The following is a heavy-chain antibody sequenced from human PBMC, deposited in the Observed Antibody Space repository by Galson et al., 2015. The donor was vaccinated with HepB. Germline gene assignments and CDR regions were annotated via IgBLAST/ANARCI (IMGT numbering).Heavy chain of an antibody. CDR2: IYHTGST. CDR3: AMKDYYYCGMDV. Sequence: SETLSLTCAVSGGSISINKWWIWVRQPPGRGLEWIGEIYHTGSTNYYPSLKSRATISVDKSNNQFSLKLTSVTAADTAVYYCAMKDYYYCGMDVWGQGTTVTVSS. CDR1: GGSISINKW. J-gene: IGHJ6*02. V-gene: IGHV4-4*02.